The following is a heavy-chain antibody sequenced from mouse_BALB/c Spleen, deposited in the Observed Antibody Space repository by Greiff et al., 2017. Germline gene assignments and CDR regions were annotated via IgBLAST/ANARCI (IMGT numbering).Heavy chain of an antibody. J-gene: IGHJ3*01. D-gene: IGHD1-1*01. Sequence: EVQRVESGTVLARPGASVKMSCKASGYSFTSYWMHWVKQRPGQGLEWIGAIYPGNSDTSYNQKFKGKAKLTAVTSASTAYMELSSLTNEDSAVYYCTRNYYGSSPWFAYWGQGTLVTVSA. CDR2: IYPGNSDT. CDR1: GYSFTSYW. CDR3: TRNYYGSSPWFAY. V-gene: IGHV1-5*01.